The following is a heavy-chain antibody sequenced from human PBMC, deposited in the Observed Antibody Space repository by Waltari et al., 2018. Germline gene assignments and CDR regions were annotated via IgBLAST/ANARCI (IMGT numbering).Heavy chain of an antibody. CDR1: DGSISGYY. CDR3: ARSRRSGLLYYYMDV. Sequence: QVQLQESGPGLVKPSETLSLTCTVSDGSISGYYWSWIRQSAGKGLEWIGRTYTSGTTTYRPSLRSRVTMSIDTSKKQFSLRLTSVTAADTAVYYCARSRRSGLLYYYMDVWGKGTTVTISS. V-gene: IGHV4-4*07. J-gene: IGHJ6*03. D-gene: IGHD2-15*01. CDR2: TYTSGTT.